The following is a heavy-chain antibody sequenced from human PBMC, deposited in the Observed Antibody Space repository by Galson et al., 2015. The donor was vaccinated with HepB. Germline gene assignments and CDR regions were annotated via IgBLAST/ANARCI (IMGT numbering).Heavy chain of an antibody. J-gene: IGHJ3*02. D-gene: IGHD3-22*01. CDR2: IKQDGSEK. V-gene: IGHV3-7*03. CDR3: ARGRRPSITMIVVVITPNDAFDI. CDR1: GFTFSSYW. Sequence: SLRLSCAASGFTFSSYWMSWVRQAPGKGLEWVANIKQDGSEKYYVDSVKGRFTVSRDNAKNSLYLQMNSLRAEDTAVYYCARGRRPSITMIVVVITPNDAFDIWGQGTMVTVSS.